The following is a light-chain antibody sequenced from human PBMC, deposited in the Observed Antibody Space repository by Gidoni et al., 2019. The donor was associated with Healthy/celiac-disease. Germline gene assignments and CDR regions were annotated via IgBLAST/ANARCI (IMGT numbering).Light chain of an antibody. CDR2: GAS. V-gene: IGKV3-15*01. CDR3: QQYNNWPPWT. J-gene: IGKJ1*01. Sequence: EIGMTQSPATLSVSPGERATLSCRARKSVSSNLAWYQQKPGQAPRLLIYGASTRATGIPARFSGSGTGTEFTLTISSLQSEDFAVYYCQQYNNWPPWTFGQGTKVEIK. CDR1: KSVSSN.